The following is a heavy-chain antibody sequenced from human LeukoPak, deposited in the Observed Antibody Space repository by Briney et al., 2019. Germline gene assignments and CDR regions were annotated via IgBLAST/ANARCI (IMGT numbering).Heavy chain of an antibody. CDR1: GVTFITYA. CDR3: ARDSYGMDV. J-gene: IGHJ6*02. Sequence: PGRSLRLSCAASGVTFITYAMDWVRQAPGRGLEWVAFVSYDGSNKYYADSVKGRFTISRDNSKNTLCLQMNSLRPEDTAVYYCARDSYGMDVWGQGTTVTVSS. V-gene: IGHV3-30-3*01. CDR2: VSYDGSNK.